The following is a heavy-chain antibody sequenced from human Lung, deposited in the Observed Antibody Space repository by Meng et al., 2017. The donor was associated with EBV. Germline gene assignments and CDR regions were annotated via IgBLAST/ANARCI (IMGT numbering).Heavy chain of an antibody. D-gene: IGHD6-13*01. J-gene: IGHJ4*02. CDR3: ARAQGSSWYWLTDY. CDR1: GYPFTSYA. V-gene: IGHV7-4-1*02. CDR2: INTNTGNP. Sequence: QGELGRFGSELKKLGASLKVSSKASGYPFTSYAMNWVRQAPGQGLEWMGWINTNTGNPTYAQGFTGRFVFSLDTSVSTAYLQISSLKAEDTAVYYCARAQGSSWYWLTDYWGQGTLVTVSS.